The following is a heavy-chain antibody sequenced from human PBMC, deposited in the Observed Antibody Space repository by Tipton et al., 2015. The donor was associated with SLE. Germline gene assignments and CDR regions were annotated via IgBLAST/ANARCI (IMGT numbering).Heavy chain of an antibody. D-gene: IGHD3-10*01. Sequence: GSLRLSCAASGFTFGIYAMSWVRQAPGKGLEWVSSITGSGETTYYVDSVKGRFTISRDNSRNTMYLHMNSLRAEDTAIYYCAKDRVVRGGAFDIWGQGTMVTVS. J-gene: IGHJ3*02. V-gene: IGHV3-23*01. CDR2: ITGSGETT. CDR1: GFTFGIYA. CDR3: AKDRVVRGGAFDI.